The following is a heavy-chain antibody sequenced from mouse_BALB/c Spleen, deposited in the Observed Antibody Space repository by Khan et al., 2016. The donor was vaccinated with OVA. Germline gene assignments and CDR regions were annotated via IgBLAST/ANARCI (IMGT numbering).Heavy chain of an antibody. Sequence: VQLQQSGPELVKPGASVKVSCKASGYSFTDYNMFWVKQSHGKSLEWIGYIYPYNGGTSYNQTFKGKATLTVDKSSSPAFMHLSSLPSEDSAVCYCARTDYNGSSDYFDYWGQGTTLTVSS. D-gene: IGHD1-1*01. CDR3: ARTDYNGSSDYFDY. CDR1: GYSFTDYN. V-gene: IGHV1S135*01. CDR2: IYPYNGGT. J-gene: IGHJ2*01.